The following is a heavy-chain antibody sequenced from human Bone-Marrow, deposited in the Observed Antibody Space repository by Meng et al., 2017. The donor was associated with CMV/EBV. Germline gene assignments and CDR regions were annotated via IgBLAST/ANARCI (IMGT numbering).Heavy chain of an antibody. V-gene: IGHV4-38-2*02. Sequence: GSLRLSCTASGYSISSGYYWGWIRQPPGKGLEWIGSIYHSGSTYYNPSLKSRVTISVDTSKNQFSLKLSSVTAADTAVYYCAHIAAAGAGYFDYWGQGTLVTVSS. CDR2: IYHSGST. D-gene: IGHD6-13*01. CDR1: GYSISSGYY. CDR3: AHIAAAGAGYFDY. J-gene: IGHJ4*02.